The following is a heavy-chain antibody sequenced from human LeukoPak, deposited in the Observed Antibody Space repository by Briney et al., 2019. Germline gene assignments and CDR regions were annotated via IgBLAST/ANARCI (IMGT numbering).Heavy chain of an antibody. V-gene: IGHV1-8*02. D-gene: IGHD6-25*01. CDR2: INPNSGDR. CDR1: GYTFTDYH. J-gene: IGHJ4*02. Sequence: GASVKVSCKASGYTFTDYHINWGRQATGQGLEWMGWINPNSGDRGYAQKFQGRVTITRDTSITTAYMDLSSLRSEDTAVYFCARTTSFTASGYDYWGQGTLVTVSS. CDR3: ARTTSFTASGYDY.